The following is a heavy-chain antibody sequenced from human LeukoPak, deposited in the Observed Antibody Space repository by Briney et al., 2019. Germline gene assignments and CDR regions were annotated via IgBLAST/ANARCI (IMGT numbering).Heavy chain of an antibody. Sequence: PGGSLRLSCAASGFTFSSDGMHWVRQAPGQGLVWVSRINPAGSSTNYADSVKGRSTISRDNAMNTLYLHLHSLRAEDTAVYYCARGVRGSYGTDLWGQGTLVTVSS. V-gene: IGHV3-74*01. J-gene: IGHJ5*02. CDR1: GFTFSSDG. D-gene: IGHD1-26*01. CDR2: INPAGSST. CDR3: ARGVRGSYGTDL.